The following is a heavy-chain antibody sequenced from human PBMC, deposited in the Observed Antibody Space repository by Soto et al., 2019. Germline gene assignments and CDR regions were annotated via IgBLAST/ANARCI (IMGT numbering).Heavy chain of an antibody. V-gene: IGHV4-59*08. J-gene: IGHJ6*03. D-gene: IGHD1-1*01. Sequence: SETLSLTCTVSGGSISSYYWSWSRQPPGKGLEWIGYIYYSGSTNYNPSLKSRVTISVDTSKNQFSLKLSSVTAADTAVYYCARHGTGSGNYYYYYMDVWGKGTTVTVSS. CDR3: ARHGTGSGNYYYYYMDV. CDR2: IYYSGST. CDR1: GGSISSYY.